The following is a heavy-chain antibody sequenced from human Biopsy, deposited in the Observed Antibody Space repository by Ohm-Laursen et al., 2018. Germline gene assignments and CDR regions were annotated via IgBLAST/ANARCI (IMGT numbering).Heavy chain of an antibody. CDR2: VHPNSGAT. CDR3: ARDRMTDVFGGPTRTDVFDS. CDR1: GYTFNDYF. D-gene: IGHD3-10*01. Sequence: SVKVSCKASGYTFNDYFIHWVRQSPGQGLEWMGWVHPNSGATNSAEKFRGRVTLTRDTSIGVVYIELRRLKSDDAAVYYCARDRMTDVFGGPTRTDVFDSWGQGTPVTVSS. V-gene: IGHV1-2*02. J-gene: IGHJ4*02.